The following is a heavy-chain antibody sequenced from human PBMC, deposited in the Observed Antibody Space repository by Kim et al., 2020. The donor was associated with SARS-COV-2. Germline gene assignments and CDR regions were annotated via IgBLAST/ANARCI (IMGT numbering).Heavy chain of an antibody. CDR1: GLNFIHSW. CDR2: INPDGSDQ. V-gene: IGHV3-7*01. CDR3: ATAGAFCLMH. J-gene: IGHJ4*02. D-gene: IGHD3-3*02. Sequence: GGSLRLSCAASGLNFIHSWMAWVRQAPGKGLDWVASINPDGSDQLYVDSVRGRFTISRDNAKNSLHLQMNSLGVEDTAVYYCATAGAFCLMHWGLGTLVTVSP.